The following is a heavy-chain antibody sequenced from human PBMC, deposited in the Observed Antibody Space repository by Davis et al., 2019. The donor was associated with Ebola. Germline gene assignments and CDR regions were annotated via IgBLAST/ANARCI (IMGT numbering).Heavy chain of an antibody. CDR3: ARDVTMVRGVSYFDY. D-gene: IGHD3-10*01. CDR1: GYTFTSYV. CDR2: ISAYNGNT. Sequence: AASVKVSCKASGYTFTSYVISWVRQAPGQGLEWMGWISAYNGNTNYAQKLQGRVTMTTDISTSTAYMELRSLRSDDTAVYYCARDVTMVRGVSYFDYWGQGTLVTVSS. J-gene: IGHJ4*02. V-gene: IGHV1-18*01.